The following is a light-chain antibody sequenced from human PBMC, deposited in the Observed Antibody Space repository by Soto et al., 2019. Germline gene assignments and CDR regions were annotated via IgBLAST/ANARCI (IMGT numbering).Light chain of an antibody. CDR1: QSVNIY. V-gene: IGKV3-20*01. CDR2: VAS. J-gene: IGKJ4*01. Sequence: EIVMTQSPATLSVSRGERATLSCRASQSVNIYLAWYQQKPGQAPRLLIYVASSRATGIPDRFSGSGSGTDFTLTISRLEPEDFAVYYCQQYGSSPNTFGGGTKVDIK. CDR3: QQYGSSPNT.